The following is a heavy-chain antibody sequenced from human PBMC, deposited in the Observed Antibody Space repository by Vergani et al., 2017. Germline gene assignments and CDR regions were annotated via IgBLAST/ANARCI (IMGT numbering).Heavy chain of an antibody. V-gene: IGHV3-7*01. CDR3: AKHFRGWGIDY. D-gene: IGHD3-16*01. CDR1: GFIFSHYW. J-gene: IGHJ4*02. CDR2: INQDGSEK. Sequence: EVQLVESGGGLVQPGGSLRLSCAASGFIFSHYWMSWVRQAPGKGLEWVANINQDGSEKYYVDSVKGRFTISRDNAKNSLYLQMNSLRTDDTATYYCAKHFRGWGIDYWGQGTQVIVSS.